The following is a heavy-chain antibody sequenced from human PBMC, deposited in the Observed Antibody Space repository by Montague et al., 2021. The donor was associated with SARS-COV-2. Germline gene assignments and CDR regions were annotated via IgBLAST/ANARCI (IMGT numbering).Heavy chain of an antibody. V-gene: IGHV2-5*02. D-gene: IGHD5-18*01. Sequence: PALVKPTQTLTLTCTFSGFSLSTNGVGVGWIRQPPGKALEWLALIYWDGDKRYSPSLMSRLTISRSTSKNQVVLTMTNMNPVDTATYYCAHRREDATLVTEWIDPWGQGTMVTVSS. CDR2: IYWDGDK. CDR1: GFSLSTNGVG. CDR3: AHRREDATLVTEWIDP. J-gene: IGHJ5*02.